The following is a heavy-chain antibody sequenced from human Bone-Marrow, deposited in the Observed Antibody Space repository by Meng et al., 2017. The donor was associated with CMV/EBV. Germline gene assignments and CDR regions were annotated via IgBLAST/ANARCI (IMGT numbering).Heavy chain of an antibody. CDR3: ARAGFSSSSGRVMSYYYYGMDV. CDR1: GFTFSSYA. Sequence: GESLKISCAASGFTFSSYAMHWVRQAPGKGLEWVAVISYDGSNKYYADSVKGRFTISRDNSKNTLYLQMNSLRAEDTAAYYCARAGFSSSSGRVMSYYYYGMDVWGPGNTVTVSS. V-gene: IGHV3-30-3*01. D-gene: IGHD6-6*01. CDR2: ISYDGSNK. J-gene: IGHJ6*02.